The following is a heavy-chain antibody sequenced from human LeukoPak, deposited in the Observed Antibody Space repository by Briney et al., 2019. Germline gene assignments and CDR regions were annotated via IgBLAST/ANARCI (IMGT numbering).Heavy chain of an antibody. CDR3: ALAARHEYYFDY. CDR1: GYTLTELS. CDR2: FDPEDGET. V-gene: IGHV1-24*01. D-gene: IGHD6-6*01. J-gene: IGHJ4*02. Sequence: GASVKVSCKVSGYTLTELSMHWVRQAPGKGLEWMGGFDPEDGETIYAQKFQGRVTMTEDTATDTAYMELSSLRSEDTAVYYCALAARHEYYFDYWGQGTLVTVSS.